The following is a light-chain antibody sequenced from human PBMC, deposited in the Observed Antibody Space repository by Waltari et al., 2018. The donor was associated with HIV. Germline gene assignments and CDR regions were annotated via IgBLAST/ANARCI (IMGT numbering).Light chain of an antibody. J-gene: IGLJ2*01. CDR2: DVI. V-gene: IGLV2-8*01. Sequence: QSALTTPPSASGSPGQSVPPSCPGTSSDVGGYTYVSWPQQTPGKAPKLMIYDVIKRPSGVPDRFSGSKSGNTASLTVSGLQPEDEADYYCSSHAGSKVVFGGGTRLTVL. CDR3: SSHAGSKVV. CDR1: SSDVGGYTY.